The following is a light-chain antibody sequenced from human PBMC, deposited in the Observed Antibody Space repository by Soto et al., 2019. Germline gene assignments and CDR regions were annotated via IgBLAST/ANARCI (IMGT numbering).Light chain of an antibody. CDR1: RSARSN. CDR3: QQYNVWPLT. J-gene: IGKJ4*01. V-gene: IGKV3-15*01. CDR2: VAY. Sequence: IVMTHSPATPSVSPGETATLSCRASRSARSNLAWYQRKPGQTPKLLIYVAYTRATAIPARFSGSGSETEFTLTISSLQSEDFAVYYCQQYNVWPLTFGGGTKVEFK.